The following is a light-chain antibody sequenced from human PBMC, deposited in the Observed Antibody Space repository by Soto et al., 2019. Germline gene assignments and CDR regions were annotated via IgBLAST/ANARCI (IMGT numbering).Light chain of an antibody. CDR3: QQYKNYPMT. V-gene: IGKV1-5*03. J-gene: IGKJ1*01. CDR1: QSISSW. CDR2: KAS. Sequence: DIQMTQSPSTLSASVGDRVTITCRASQSISSWLAWYQQKPGKAPKLLIYKASSLESGVPSRFSGSGSGTEFTLTISSLQPDDFASYYCQQYKNYPMTFGQGTKVEIK.